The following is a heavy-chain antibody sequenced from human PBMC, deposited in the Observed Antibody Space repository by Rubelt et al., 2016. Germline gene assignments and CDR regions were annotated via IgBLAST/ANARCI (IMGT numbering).Heavy chain of an antibody. CDR2: IIPILGIA. CDR3: ARDGDSSGYIVWFDP. D-gene: IGHD3-22*01. CDR1: GGTFSSYA. Sequence: QVQLVQSGAEVKKPGSSVKVSCKASGGTFSSYAISWVRQAPGQGLEWMGRIIPILGIANYAQKFQGRVTITADKSTSTAYMELSSLRSEDTAVYYCARDGDSSGYIVWFDPWGQGTLVTVSS. J-gene: IGHJ5*02. V-gene: IGHV1-69*09.